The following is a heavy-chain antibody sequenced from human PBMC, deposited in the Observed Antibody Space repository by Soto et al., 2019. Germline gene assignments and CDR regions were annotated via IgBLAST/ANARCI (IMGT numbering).Heavy chain of an antibody. J-gene: IGHJ4*02. V-gene: IGHV3-74*01. CDR3: VRGWIPTHHLGYLQY. Sequence: EVQLVESGGGLVQPGGSLRLSCAASGFTFNNYWMHWVRQAPGKGLVWVSRISSDGSDTIFAGSVKGRFTVSRDNAKNMLYLQMNSLTADDTAIYYCVRGWIPTHHLGYLQYWGQGTLVTVSS. D-gene: IGHD5-18*01. CDR1: GFTFNNYW. CDR2: ISSDGSDT.